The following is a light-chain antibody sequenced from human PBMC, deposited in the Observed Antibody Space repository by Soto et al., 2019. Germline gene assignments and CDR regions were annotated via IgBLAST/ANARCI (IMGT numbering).Light chain of an antibody. Sequence: ELVLTQSPRTLSLSPGERATLSCRASQSVSSSYLAWYQQKPGQAPRLLIYGASSRATGIPDRFSGSGSGTDFALTISRLEPEDFAVYYCQQYGSSRTVGQGTKLDSK. CDR1: QSVSSSY. V-gene: IGKV3-20*01. CDR2: GAS. CDR3: QQYGSSRT. J-gene: IGKJ1*01.